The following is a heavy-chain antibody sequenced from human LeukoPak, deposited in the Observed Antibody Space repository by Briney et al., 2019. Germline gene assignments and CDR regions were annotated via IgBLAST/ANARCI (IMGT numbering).Heavy chain of an antibody. D-gene: IGHD3-22*01. J-gene: IGHJ6*03. CDR3: ARSSGYYSSLFYMHV. CDR1: GGTFSSYA. Sequence: SVKVSCKASGGTFSSYAISWVRQAPGQGLEWMGGIIPIFGTANYAQKFQGRVTITADKSTSTAYMELSSLRSEDTAVYYCARSSGYYSSLFYMHVWGKGTTVTVSS. V-gene: IGHV1-69*06. CDR2: IIPIFGTA.